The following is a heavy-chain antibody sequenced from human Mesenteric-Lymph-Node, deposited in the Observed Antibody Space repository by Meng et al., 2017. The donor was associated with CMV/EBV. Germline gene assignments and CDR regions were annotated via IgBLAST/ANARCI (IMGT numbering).Heavy chain of an antibody. CDR1: GFTFSSYA. V-gene: IGHV3-30-3*01. D-gene: IGHD1-14*01. Sequence: GESLKISCAASGFTFSSYAMHWVRQAPGKGLEWVAVISYDGSNKYYADSVKGRFTISRDNSKNTLYLQMNSLRAEDTAVYYCVKGGPVAPDPRYFQHWGQGTLVTVSS. J-gene: IGHJ1*01. CDR2: ISYDGSNK. CDR3: VKGGPVAPDPRYFQH.